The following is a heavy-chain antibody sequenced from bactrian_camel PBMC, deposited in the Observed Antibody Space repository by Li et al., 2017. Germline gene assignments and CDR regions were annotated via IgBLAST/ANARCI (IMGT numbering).Heavy chain of an antibody. Sequence: HVQLVESGGGSVQAGGSLRLSCVASGNTSSRYCLGWFRQTPGTEREGIARIESDGTIHYAESVKGRFTVSRDNAKNSLDLQMNSLKPEDSAMYYCAADRLVSSSDYNCVFRLTSFGVWGQGTQVTVS. J-gene: IGHJ4*01. CDR2: IESDGTI. D-gene: IGHD4*01. V-gene: IGHV3S53*01. CDR3: AADRLVSSSDYNCVFRLTSFGV. CDR1: GNTSSRYC.